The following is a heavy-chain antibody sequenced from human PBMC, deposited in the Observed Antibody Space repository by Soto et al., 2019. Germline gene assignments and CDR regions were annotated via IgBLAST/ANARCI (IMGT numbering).Heavy chain of an antibody. CDR3: ARSTGGYSYGFGWFDP. J-gene: IGHJ5*02. CDR2: IDYRENT. D-gene: IGHD5-18*01. Sequence: QLQLQESGPGLVKPSETVSLTCTVSGGSISSSTYYWGWIRQPPGKGLEWIGSIDYRENTYYNASFESRVTISVDTSTDQVSLEMSSVTAADTAVYYCARSTGGYSYGFGWFDPWGQGTLVTVSS. V-gene: IGHV4-39*01. CDR1: GGSISSSTYY.